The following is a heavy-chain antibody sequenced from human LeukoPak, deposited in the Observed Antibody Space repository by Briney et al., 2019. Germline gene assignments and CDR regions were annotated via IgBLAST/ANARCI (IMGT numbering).Heavy chain of an antibody. CDR2: MNPNSGNT. Sequence: ASVKVSCKASGYTFTSYDINWVRQATGQGLEGMGWMNPNSGNTGYAQKFQGRVTMTRDTSISTAYMELSRLRSDDTAVYYCARELIKYYYGSGSYIFDYWGQGTLVTVSS. V-gene: IGHV1-8*01. D-gene: IGHD3-10*01. CDR1: GYTFTSYD. J-gene: IGHJ4*02. CDR3: ARELIKYYYGSGSYIFDY.